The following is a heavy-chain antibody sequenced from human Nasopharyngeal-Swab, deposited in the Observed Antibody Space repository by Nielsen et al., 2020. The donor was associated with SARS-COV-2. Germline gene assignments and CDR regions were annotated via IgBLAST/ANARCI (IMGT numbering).Heavy chain of an antibody. D-gene: IGHD3-16*01. V-gene: IGHV3-64D*06. Sequence: GESLKISCSASGFSFSRNAMHWVRQAPGKGLEYVSTINDYENRLYYADSVKGRFAISRDNSKNTLYLQMSSLRAEDTAVYWCVKDLRGKYAFDIWGQGTMVTVSS. CDR2: INDYENRL. CDR1: GFSFSRNA. CDR3: VKDLRGKYAFDI. J-gene: IGHJ3*02.